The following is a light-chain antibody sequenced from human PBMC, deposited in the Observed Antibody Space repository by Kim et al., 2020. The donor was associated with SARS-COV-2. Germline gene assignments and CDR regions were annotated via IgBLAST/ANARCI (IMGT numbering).Light chain of an antibody. CDR3: QSADSSGTYVV. CDR1: ALPKQY. Sequence: PGQTARITFSGDALPKQYAYWYQQTPGQAPGLVIYKDSERPSGIPERFSGSSSGTTVTLTISGVQAEDEADYYCQSADSSGTYVVFGGGTQLTVL. V-gene: IGLV3-25*03. CDR2: KDS. J-gene: IGLJ2*01.